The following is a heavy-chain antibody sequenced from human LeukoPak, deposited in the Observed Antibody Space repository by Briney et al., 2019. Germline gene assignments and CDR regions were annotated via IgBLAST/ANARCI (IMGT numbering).Heavy chain of an antibody. CDR3: ARDSQRYYDFWSGYWGYYYYMDV. CDR2: FDPEDGET. D-gene: IGHD3-3*01. J-gene: IGHJ6*03. Sequence: ASVKVSCKVSGYTLTELSMHWVRQAPGKGLEWMGGFDPEDGETIYAQKFQGRVTMTEDTSTDTAYMELSGLTSEDTAVYYCARDSQRYYDFWSGYWGYYYYMDVWGKGTTVTVSS. V-gene: IGHV1-24*01. CDR1: GYTLTELS.